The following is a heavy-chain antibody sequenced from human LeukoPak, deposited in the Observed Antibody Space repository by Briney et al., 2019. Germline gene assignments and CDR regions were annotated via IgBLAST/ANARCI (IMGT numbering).Heavy chain of an antibody. D-gene: IGHD3-16*01. V-gene: IGHV1-69*13. CDR1: GGTFSSYA. CDR3: AGDHLPPGRGNPEYNWFDP. J-gene: IGHJ5*02. CDR2: IIPIFGTA. Sequence: SVKVSCKASGGTFSSYAISWVRQAPGQGLEWMGGIIPIFGTANYAQKFQGRVTITADESTSTAYMELSSLRSEDTAVYYCAGDHLPPGRGNPEYNWFDPWGQGTLVTVSS.